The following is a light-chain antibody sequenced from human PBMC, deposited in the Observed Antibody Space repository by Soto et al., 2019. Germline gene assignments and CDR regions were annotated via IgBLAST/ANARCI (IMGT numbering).Light chain of an antibody. J-gene: IGLJ2*01. CDR1: NIAIKS. Sequence: SYELTQAPSVSVAPGQTARITCGGNNIAIKSVHWYQPKPGQAPVLVVYDDGDRPSGIPERFSGSNSGNTATLTITRVEAGDEADYHCQVWDSSSDHRVVFGGGPKVTVL. CDR3: QVWDSSSDHRVV. CDR2: DDG. V-gene: IGLV3-21*02.